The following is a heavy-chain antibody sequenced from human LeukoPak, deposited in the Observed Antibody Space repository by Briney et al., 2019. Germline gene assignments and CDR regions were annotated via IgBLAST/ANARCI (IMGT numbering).Heavy chain of an antibody. D-gene: IGHD3-3*01. V-gene: IGHV1-8*01. CDR1: GYTFTGYD. Sequence: ASVKVSCKASGYTFTGYDINWVRQATGQGLEWMGWMNPNSGNTGYAQKFQGRVTMTRNTSISTAYMELSSLRSEDTAVYYCARGRSYGSIFGVVISRANYYYMDVWGKGTTVAVSS. CDR2: MNPNSGNT. J-gene: IGHJ6*03. CDR3: ARGRSYGSIFGVVISRANYYYMDV.